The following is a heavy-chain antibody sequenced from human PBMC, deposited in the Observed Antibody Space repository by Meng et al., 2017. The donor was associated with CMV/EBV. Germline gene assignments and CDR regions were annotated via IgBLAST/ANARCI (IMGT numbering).Heavy chain of an antibody. CDR2: ISSSSSYI. Sequence: ETLSLTCTVSGGSISSSSYYWGWLRQPPGKGLEWVSSISSSSSYIYYADSVKGRFTISRDNAKNSLYLQMNSLRAEDTAVYYCARDGGYSSGWYPPQLSYYYYYGMDVWGQGTTVTVSS. CDR1: GGSISSSS. D-gene: IGHD6-19*01. J-gene: IGHJ6*02. CDR3: ARDGGYSSGWYPPQLSYYYYYGMDV. V-gene: IGHV3-21*01.